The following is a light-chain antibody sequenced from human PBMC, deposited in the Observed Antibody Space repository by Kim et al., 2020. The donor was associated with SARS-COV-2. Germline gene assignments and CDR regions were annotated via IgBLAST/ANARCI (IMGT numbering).Light chain of an antibody. CDR2: GAT. Sequence: PGETATRSCKASQLVHSDSLAWYRQRRGQGPTLLIYGATRRATGVPVRFRGSGSGADFTLTISGLEPEDFAVYYCQQYGSPPPLTSGGGTKVDIK. V-gene: IGKV3-20*01. CDR3: QQYGSPPPLT. J-gene: IGKJ4*01. CDR1: QLVHSDS.